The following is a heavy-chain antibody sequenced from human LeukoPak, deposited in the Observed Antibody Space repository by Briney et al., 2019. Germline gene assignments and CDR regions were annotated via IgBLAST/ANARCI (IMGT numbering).Heavy chain of an antibody. D-gene: IGHD4-11*01. CDR3: ARDSDDYSTVVGNRFDP. CDR2: ISSSSYI. V-gene: IGHV3-21*01. Sequence: PGGSLRLSCAASGFTFSSYSMNWVRQAPGKGLEWVSSISSSSYIYYADSVKGRFTISRDNAKNSLYLQMNSLRAEDTAVYYCARDSDDYSTVVGNRFDPWGQGTLVTVSS. J-gene: IGHJ5*02. CDR1: GFTFSSYS.